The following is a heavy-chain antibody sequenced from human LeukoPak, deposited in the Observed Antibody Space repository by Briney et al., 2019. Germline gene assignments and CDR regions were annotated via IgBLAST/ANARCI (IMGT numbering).Heavy chain of an antibody. J-gene: IGHJ4*02. D-gene: IGHD1-7*01. Sequence: PSETLSLTCTVSGGSISSYYWGWIRQPPGKGLEWIGSIYYSGSTYYNPSLKSRVTISVDTSKNQFSLKLSSVTAADTAVYYCARHGGWNYDYYFDYWGQGTLVTVSS. CDR2: IYYSGST. V-gene: IGHV4-39*01. CDR3: ARHGGWNYDYYFDY. CDR1: GGSISSYY.